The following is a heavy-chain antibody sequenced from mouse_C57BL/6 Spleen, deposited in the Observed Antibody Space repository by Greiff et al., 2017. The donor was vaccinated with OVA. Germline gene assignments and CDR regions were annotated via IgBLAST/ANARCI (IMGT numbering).Heavy chain of an antibody. CDR3: ARYYYGSRGYFDY. Sequence: EVMLVESGGGLVKPGGSLKLSCAASGFTFSDYGMHWVRQAPEKGLEWVAYISRGSSTIYYAETVKGRFTISRDNAKNTLFLQMTSLRSEDTAMYYCARYYYGSRGYFDYWGQGTTLTVSS. D-gene: IGHD1-1*01. V-gene: IGHV5-17*01. CDR2: ISRGSSTI. CDR1: GFTFSDYG. J-gene: IGHJ2*01.